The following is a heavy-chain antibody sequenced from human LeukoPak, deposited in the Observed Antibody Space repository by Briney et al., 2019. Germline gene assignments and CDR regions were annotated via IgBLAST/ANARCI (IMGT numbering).Heavy chain of an antibody. CDR3: ARVHYYGSGSKDYYYYYMDV. Sequence: ASVKVSCKASGYTFTSYGISWVRQAPGQGLEWMGWISAYNGNTNYAQKLQGRVTMTTDTSTSTAYMELRSLRSDDTAVYYCARVHYYGSGSKDYYYYYMDVWGKGTTVTISS. CDR1: GYTFTSYG. J-gene: IGHJ6*03. D-gene: IGHD3-10*01. CDR2: ISAYNGNT. V-gene: IGHV1-18*01.